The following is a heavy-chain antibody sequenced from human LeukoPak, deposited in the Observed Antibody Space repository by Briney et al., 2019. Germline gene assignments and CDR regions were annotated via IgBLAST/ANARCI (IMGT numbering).Heavy chain of an antibody. D-gene: IGHD5-12*01. J-gene: IGHJ5*02. CDR3: ARSLYSGYDPFNWFDP. CDR2: IIPIFGTA. CDR1: GGTFSSYA. Sequence: SVKVSCKASGGTFSSYAISWVRQAPGQGLEWMGGIIPIFGTANYAQKFQGRVTITTDESTSTAYMELSSLRSGDTAVYYCARSLYSGYDPFNWFDPWGQGTLVTVSS. V-gene: IGHV1-69*05.